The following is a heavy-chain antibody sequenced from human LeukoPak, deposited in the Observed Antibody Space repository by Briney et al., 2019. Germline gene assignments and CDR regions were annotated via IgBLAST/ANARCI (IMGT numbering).Heavy chain of an antibody. CDR1: GGSISSYY. Sequence: SETLSLTCAVSGGSISSYYWSWIRQPPGKGLEWVGYIYYSGSTNYNPSLKSRVTISVDTSKNQFSLRLSSVTAADTAFYYCARGSEIAAATTGFYFDYWGQGTLVTVSS. D-gene: IGHD6-13*01. CDR2: IYYSGST. J-gene: IGHJ4*02. V-gene: IGHV4-59*12. CDR3: ARGSEIAAATTGFYFDY.